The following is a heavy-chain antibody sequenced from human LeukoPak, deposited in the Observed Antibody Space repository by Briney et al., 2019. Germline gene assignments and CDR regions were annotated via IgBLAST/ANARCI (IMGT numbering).Heavy chain of an antibody. CDR3: AADRGDYSGSYWTAFDI. D-gene: IGHD1-26*01. Sequence: GASVKVSCKVSEYTLTELSMHWVRQAPGQGLEWLGGFDPEDGEIIYAQKFQGRVTMSDDTSTDTAYMELGSLRSDDTAVYYCAADRGDYSGSYWTAFDIWGQGTMVTVSS. V-gene: IGHV1-24*01. CDR1: EYTLTELS. J-gene: IGHJ3*02. CDR2: FDPEDGEI.